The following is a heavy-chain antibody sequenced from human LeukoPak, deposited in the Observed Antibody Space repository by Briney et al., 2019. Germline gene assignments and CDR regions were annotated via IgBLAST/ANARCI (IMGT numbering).Heavy chain of an antibody. V-gene: IGHV1-8*01. CDR3: ARSGYSYGYRVTNGGNDY. Sequence: ASVKVSCKASGYTFTSYDINWVRQATGQGLEWMGWMNPNSGNTGYAQKFQGRVTMTRNTSISTAYMELSSLRSEDTAVYYCARSGYSYGYRVTNGGNDYWGQGTLVTVSS. CDR1: GYTFTSYD. D-gene: IGHD5-18*01. CDR2: MNPNSGNT. J-gene: IGHJ4*02.